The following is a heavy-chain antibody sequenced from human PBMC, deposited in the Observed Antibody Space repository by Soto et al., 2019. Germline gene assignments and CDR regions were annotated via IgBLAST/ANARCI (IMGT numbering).Heavy chain of an antibody. CDR3: ARSDSSGYYSLPSDI. CDR2: TFYSGST. CDR1: GGSISSFY. Sequence: SETLSLTCTVSGGSISSFYWSWIRQPPGRGLEWIGVTFYSGSTAYNPSLKSRVTISVDTSMNQFSLKLTSVTTADTAVYYCARSDSSGYYSLPSDIWGQGTLVNVSS. J-gene: IGHJ3*02. V-gene: IGHV4-59*01. D-gene: IGHD3-22*01.